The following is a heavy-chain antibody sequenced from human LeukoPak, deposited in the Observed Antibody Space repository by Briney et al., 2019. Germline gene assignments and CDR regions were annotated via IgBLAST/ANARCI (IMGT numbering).Heavy chain of an antibody. Sequence: SETLSLTCAVYGGSFSGYYWSWIRQPPGKGLEWIGEINHSGSTNYNPSLKSRVTISVDTSKNQFSLKLSSVTAADTAVYYCAREGYYDFWSLVWGQGTTVTVSS. CDR3: AREGYYDFWSLV. D-gene: IGHD3-3*01. CDR1: GGSFSGYY. V-gene: IGHV4-34*01. J-gene: IGHJ6*02. CDR2: INHSGST.